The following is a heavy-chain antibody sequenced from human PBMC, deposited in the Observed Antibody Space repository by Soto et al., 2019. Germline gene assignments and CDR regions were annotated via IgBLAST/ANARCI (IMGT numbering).Heavy chain of an antibody. J-gene: IGHJ4*02. CDR1: GGIFSSNT. CDR2: IIPLFGTA. V-gene: IGHV1-69*06. CDR3: ASKAACGGDCYAFDS. Sequence: QVYLVQSGAEVKKPGSSVKISCKASGGIFSSNTINWVRQSAGQGLEWMGGIIPLFGTANYAEKFQSRVTITADKSTKTEYMELTRLRSEDTAVYYCASKAACGGDCYAFDSWGQGTLVTVSS. D-gene: IGHD2-21*02.